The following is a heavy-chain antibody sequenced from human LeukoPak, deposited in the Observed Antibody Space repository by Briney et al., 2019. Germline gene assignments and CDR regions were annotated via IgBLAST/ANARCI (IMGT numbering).Heavy chain of an antibody. V-gene: IGHV4-59*01. CDR2: IYYSGST. CDR3: ARDAFRAFDI. Sequence: SETLSLTCTVSGGSISSNYWSWFRKPPGKGLEWIGYIYYSGSTNYNPSLKSRVTISVDTSKNQFSLKLSSVTAADTAVYYCARDAFRAFDIWGQGTMVTVSS. J-gene: IGHJ3*02. CDR1: GGSISSNY. D-gene: IGHD2/OR15-2a*01.